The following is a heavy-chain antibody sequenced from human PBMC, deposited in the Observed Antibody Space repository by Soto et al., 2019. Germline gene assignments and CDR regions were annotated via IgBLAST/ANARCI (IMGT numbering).Heavy chain of an antibody. J-gene: IGHJ6*02. D-gene: IGHD3-3*01. CDR1: GQTFNRYW. V-gene: IGHV3-7*03. CDR2: IKQDGSEE. Sequence: DVQLAESGGGLVQPGGSLRLSCVASGQTFNRYWMSWVRQAPGKGPEWVANIKQDGSEEYYVDSVKGRFTISRDNAKKSHSLPTSKFRAEDKVMYYCGKTHVEFWFFDFYAMDVWGQGTTVIVSS. CDR3: GKTHVEFWFFDFYAMDV.